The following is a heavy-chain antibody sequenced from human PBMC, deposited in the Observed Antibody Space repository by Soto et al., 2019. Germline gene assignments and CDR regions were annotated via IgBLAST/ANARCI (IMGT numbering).Heavy chain of an antibody. CDR1: GFTFSSYG. CDR2: IWYDGSNK. D-gene: IGHD3-22*01. CDR3: ARMGYYYDSSGYYDGYYFDY. Sequence: QVQLVESGGGVVQPGRSLRLSCAASGFTFSSYGMHWVRQAPGKGLEWVAVIWYDGSNKYYADSVKGRFTISRDNSKKTLYLQMNSLRAEDTAVYYCARMGYYYDSSGYYDGYYFDYWGQGTLVTVSS. V-gene: IGHV3-33*01. J-gene: IGHJ4*02.